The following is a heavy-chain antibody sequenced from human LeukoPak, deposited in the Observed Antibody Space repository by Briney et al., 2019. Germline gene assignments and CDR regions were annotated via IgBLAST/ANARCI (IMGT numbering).Heavy chain of an antibody. D-gene: IGHD5-18*01. Sequence: SETLSLTCTVSGGSIAGSSYHWGWIRQPPGKGLEWIASIYSSGNTYYNPSLKSRVTISVDTSKNQFSLKLSSVTAADTAVYFCARARYSYGHSDIWGQGTLVTVSS. V-gene: IGHV4-39*01. CDR3: ARARYSYGHSDI. CDR2: IYSSGNT. J-gene: IGHJ4*02. CDR1: GGSIAGSSYH.